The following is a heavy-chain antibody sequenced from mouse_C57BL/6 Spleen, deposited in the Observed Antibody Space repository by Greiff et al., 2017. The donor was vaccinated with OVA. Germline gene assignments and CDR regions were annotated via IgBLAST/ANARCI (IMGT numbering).Heavy chain of an antibody. CDR1: GFNIKDDY. Sequence: VQLKESGAELVRPGASVKLSCTASGFNIKDDYMHWVKQRPEQGLEWIGWIDPENGDTEYASKFQGKATITADTSSNTAYLQLSSLTSEDTAVYYCATSRNWDDDDWGQGTTLTVSS. CDR2: IDPENGDT. V-gene: IGHV14-4*01. J-gene: IGHJ2*01. D-gene: IGHD4-1*01. CDR3: ATSRNWDDDD.